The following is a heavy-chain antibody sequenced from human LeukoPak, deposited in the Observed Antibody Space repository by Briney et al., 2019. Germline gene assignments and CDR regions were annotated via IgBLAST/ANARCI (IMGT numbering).Heavy chain of an antibody. CDR3: AKDQPGDGYNSI. V-gene: IGHV3-23*01. CDR2: VHGRT. D-gene: IGHD5-24*01. Sequence: GGSLRLSCTASGFIFRNYGMSWVRQAPGRGLEWVSTVHGRTYYADSVKGRFTISRDDSRSILYLQMDNLRAEDTAAYYCAKDQPGDGYNSIWGQGTLVIVSS. J-gene: IGHJ4*02. CDR1: GFIFRNYG.